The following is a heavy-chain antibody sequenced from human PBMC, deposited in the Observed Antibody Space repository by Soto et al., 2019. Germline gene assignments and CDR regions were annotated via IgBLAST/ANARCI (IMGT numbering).Heavy chain of an antibody. CDR3: AREYYYDSSGYYPNWFDP. J-gene: IGHJ5*02. CDR2: INSDGSST. V-gene: IGHV3-74*01. D-gene: IGHD3-22*01. Sequence: GGSLRLSCAASGFTFGSYWMHWVRQAPGKGLVWVSRINSDGSSTSYADSVKGRFTISRDNAKNTLYLQMNSLRAEDTAVYYCAREYYYDSSGYYPNWFDPWGQGTLVTVSS. CDR1: GFTFGSYW.